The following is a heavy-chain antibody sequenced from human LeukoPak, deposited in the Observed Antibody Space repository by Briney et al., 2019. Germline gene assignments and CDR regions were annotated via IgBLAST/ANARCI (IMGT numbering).Heavy chain of an antibody. Sequence: GGSLRLSCAASGFISSPYGIHRVRQAPGKGLEWVAFIRFDGSNEYYTESVKGRFTISIDSSKNTVYLHMNSLRTEDTAVYYCAKGGSNTWPTYYYYMDVWGKGTTVTVSS. CDR1: GFISSPYG. CDR3: AKGGSNTWPTYYYYMDV. D-gene: IGHD2-2*01. V-gene: IGHV3-30*02. CDR2: IRFDGSNE. J-gene: IGHJ6*03.